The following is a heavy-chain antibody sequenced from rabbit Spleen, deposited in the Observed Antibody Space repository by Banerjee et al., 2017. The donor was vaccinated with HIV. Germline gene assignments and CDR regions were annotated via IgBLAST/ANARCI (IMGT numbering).Heavy chain of an antibody. D-gene: IGHD4-1*01. V-gene: IGHV1S40*01. J-gene: IGHJ4*01. CDR2: INTATGKA. CDR3: ARDLAGAIGWNFYL. Sequence: QSLEESGGDLVKPGASLTLTCTASGVSFTISSYMCWIRQAPGKGLEWIACINTATGKAVYASWAKGRFTISKTSSNTVTLQMTSLTAADTATCFCARDLAGAIGWNFYLWGQGTLVTVS. CDR1: GVSFTISSY.